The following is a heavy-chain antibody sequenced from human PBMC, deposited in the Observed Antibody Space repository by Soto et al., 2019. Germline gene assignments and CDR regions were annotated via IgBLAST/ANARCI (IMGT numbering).Heavy chain of an antibody. J-gene: IGHJ4*02. V-gene: IGHV3-30*18. CDR2: ISYDGSNK. CDR1: GFTFSSYG. Sequence: GGSLRLSCAASGFTFSSYGMHWVRQAPGKGLEWVAVISYDGSNKYYADSVKGRFTISRDNSKNTLYLQMNSLRAEDTAVYYCAKGQWLEPKIDYWGQGTLVTVSS. D-gene: IGHD6-19*01. CDR3: AKGQWLEPKIDY.